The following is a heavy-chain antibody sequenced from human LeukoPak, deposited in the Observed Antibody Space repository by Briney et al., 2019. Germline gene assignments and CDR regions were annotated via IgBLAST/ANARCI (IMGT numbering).Heavy chain of an antibody. CDR1: GYTFTSYG. CDR3: ARDLNPDYYYYGMDV. J-gene: IGHJ6*02. CDR2: ISAYNGNT. D-gene: IGHD1-14*01. V-gene: IGHV1-18*01. Sequence: EASVKVSCKASGYTFTSYGISWVRQAPGQGLEWMGWISAYNGNTNYAQKLQGRVTMTTDTSTSTAYMELRSLRSDDTAVYYCARDLNPDYYYYGMDVWGQGTTVTVSS.